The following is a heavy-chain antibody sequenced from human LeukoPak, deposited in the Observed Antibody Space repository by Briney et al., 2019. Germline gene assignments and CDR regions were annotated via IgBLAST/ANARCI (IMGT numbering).Heavy chain of an antibody. CDR3: AKRRVVIRVILVGFHKEAYYFES. Sequence: GGSLRLSCAVSGITLKNYGMTWVGQAPGKGLEWVAGISDSAGRTKYADSVKGRFTISRDNPTITLYLQMTSLRAEDTAVYFCAKRRVVIRVILVGFHKEAYYFESWGQGALVTLSS. CDR1: GITLKNYG. CDR2: ISDSAGRT. D-gene: IGHD3/OR15-3a*01. V-gene: IGHV3-23*01. J-gene: IGHJ4*02.